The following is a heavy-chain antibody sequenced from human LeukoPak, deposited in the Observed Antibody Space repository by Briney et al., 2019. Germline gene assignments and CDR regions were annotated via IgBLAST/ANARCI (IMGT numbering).Heavy chain of an antibody. CDR3: ARSRSGYYEDY. CDR1: GFTFSRHW. J-gene: IGHJ4*02. V-gene: IGHV3-7*01. CDR2: IDGAGNQK. Sequence: GGSLRLSCEASGFTFSRHWLMWVRQAPGKGLEWVANIDGAGNQKHYADSVKGRFTISRDNAKTSLYLQMSSLSAEDTAVYYCARSRSGYYEDYWGQGTLVTVSS. D-gene: IGHD3-22*01.